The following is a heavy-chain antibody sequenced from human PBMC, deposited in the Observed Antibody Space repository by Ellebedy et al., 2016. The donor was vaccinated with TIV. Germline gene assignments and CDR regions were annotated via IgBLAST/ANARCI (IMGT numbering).Heavy chain of an antibody. CDR1: GFTVSSNY. Sequence: GESLKISCAASGFTVSSNYMSWVRQAPGRGLEWVSTIHSSGGTYYAGSVKGRFTIPRDNSKNTLYLQMNSLRAEDTAVYYCAGGISVAGTSLGFWGQGTLVTVSS. CDR2: IHSSGGT. D-gene: IGHD6-19*01. CDR3: AGGISVAGTSLGF. V-gene: IGHV3-53*01. J-gene: IGHJ4*02.